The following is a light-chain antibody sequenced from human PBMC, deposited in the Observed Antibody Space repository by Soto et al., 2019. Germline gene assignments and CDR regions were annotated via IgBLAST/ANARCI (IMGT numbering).Light chain of an antibody. CDR3: QQYDNIPPT. J-gene: IGKJ4*01. CDR1: QDISNY. V-gene: IGKV1-33*01. Sequence: DIQMTQSPSSLSASVGDRVTITCQASQDISNYLNWYQQKPGKAPKLLIYDASNLETGVASRFRCSGSGTEFTFTISSLQPEDIATYYCQQYDNIPPTFGGGTKVEIK. CDR2: DAS.